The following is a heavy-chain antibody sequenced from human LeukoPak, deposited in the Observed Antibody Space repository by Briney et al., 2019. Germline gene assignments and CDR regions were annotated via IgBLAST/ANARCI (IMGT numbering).Heavy chain of an antibody. CDR1: GGSLSGFY. CDR2: INHSGST. V-gene: IGHV4-34*01. CDR3: ARGPLTYYYASGSYYSN. J-gene: IGHJ4*02. D-gene: IGHD3-10*01. Sequence: SETLSLTCAVSGGSLSGFYWSWIRQPPGKGLEWIGDINHSGSTNYNPPLKSRVTISVDTSKKQFSLKLSPVTAADTAVYFCARGPLTYYYASGSYYSNWGQGTLVTVSS.